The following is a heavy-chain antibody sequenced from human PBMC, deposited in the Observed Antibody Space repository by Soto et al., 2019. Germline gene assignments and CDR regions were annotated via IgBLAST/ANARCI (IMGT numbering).Heavy chain of an antibody. CDR3: VRGGAFKIDY. Sequence: EVQLVESGGRLVQPVGSLRLSCAASGFTLSSYSMNWARQAPGKGLEWVSYISSSSSTIYYADSVKGRFTISRDNAKNSLYLQMNSLRDEDTAVYYCVRGGAFKIDYWGQGTLVTVSS. CDR2: ISSSSSTI. J-gene: IGHJ4*02. CDR1: GFTLSSYS. V-gene: IGHV3-48*02. D-gene: IGHD3-16*01.